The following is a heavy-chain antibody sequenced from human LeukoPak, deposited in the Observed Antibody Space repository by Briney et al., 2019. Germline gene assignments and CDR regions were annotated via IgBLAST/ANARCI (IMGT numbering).Heavy chain of an antibody. V-gene: IGHV4-39*01. CDR3: ASGYDSSAYQPFIDY. CDR1: GGSISSSSYY. J-gene: IGHJ4*02. D-gene: IGHD3-22*01. CDR2: IYYSGST. Sequence: SETLSLTCTVYGGSISSSSYYWGWIRQPPGKGLEWIVSIYYSGSTYYNPSLKSRVTISVETSKNQFSLKLRSVTAADTAVYYCASGYDSSAYQPFIDYWGQGTLVTVSS.